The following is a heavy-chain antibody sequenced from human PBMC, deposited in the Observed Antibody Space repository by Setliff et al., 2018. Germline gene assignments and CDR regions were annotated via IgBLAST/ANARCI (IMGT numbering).Heavy chain of an antibody. J-gene: IGHJ4*02. CDR3: AIIGPDSSGYYWIFDY. Sequence: GASVKVSCKASGYTFTNHYMHWVRQAPGQGLEWMGMINPGGGSTTYAQKFQDRVTIITDESTSTAYMELSSLRSEDTAMYYCAIIGPDSSGYYWIFDYWGQGTLVTVSS. CDR1: GYTFTNHY. D-gene: IGHD3-22*01. CDR2: INPGGGST. V-gene: IGHV1-46*01.